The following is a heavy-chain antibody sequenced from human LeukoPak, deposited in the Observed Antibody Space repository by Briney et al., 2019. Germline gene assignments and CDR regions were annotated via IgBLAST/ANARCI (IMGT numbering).Heavy chain of an antibody. CDR2: VNPYNDKT. Sequence: ASVKVPCKASGYTFNTFDINWVRQATGQGPEWMVWVNPYNDKTVYAPKFQGRVSISSNNSITTAYMEFSGLKSDDTAVYYCARGRRLRGVTSRPIYYYYYMDVWGGGTTVTVS. CDR3: ARGRRLRGVTSRPIYYYYYMDV. J-gene: IGHJ6*03. D-gene: IGHD3-10*01. V-gene: IGHV1-8*03. CDR1: GYTFNTFD.